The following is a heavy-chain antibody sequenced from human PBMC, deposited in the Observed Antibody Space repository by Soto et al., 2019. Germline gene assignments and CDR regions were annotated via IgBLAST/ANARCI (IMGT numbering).Heavy chain of an antibody. Sequence: QVQLQESGPGLVTPSQTLSLTCTVSGGSISSGGYYWSWIHQHPGKGLEWIGYIYYSGSTYYNPSLKSRVTISVDTSKNQFSLKLSSGTAADPAVYYCAGIYSGSPAGTLGDWGQGTVVTVSS. D-gene: IGHD1-26*01. CDR1: GGSISSGGYY. CDR2: IYYSGST. J-gene: IGHJ4*02. CDR3: AGIYSGSPAGTLGD. V-gene: IGHV4-31*03.